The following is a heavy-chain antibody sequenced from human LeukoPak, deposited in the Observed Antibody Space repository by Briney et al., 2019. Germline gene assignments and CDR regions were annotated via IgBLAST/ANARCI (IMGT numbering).Heavy chain of an antibody. V-gene: IGHV4-39*01. Sequence: SETLSLTCSVSGVSIYSSTYYWAWIGQPPGKGLEFIGSIYYNEDTFHNPSLKSRLTISVDTSANLFSLRLTSVTAADTATYYCARQLAAGNDGFDVWGQGTVVTVSS. CDR3: ARQLAAGNDGFDV. CDR2: IYYNEDT. CDR1: GVSIYSSTYY. D-gene: IGHD2-15*01. J-gene: IGHJ3*01.